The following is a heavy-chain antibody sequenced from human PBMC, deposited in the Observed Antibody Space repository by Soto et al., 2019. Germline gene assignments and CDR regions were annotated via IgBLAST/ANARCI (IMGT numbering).Heavy chain of an antibody. CDR2: IYWDDDK. Sequence: QITLKESGPTLVRPAQTLTLTCDFSGFSLSTYDMGVAWIRQPPGKALEWLALIYWDDDKRYSPSLKDRLAISKDTSSNQVVLTITYMDPGDTSTYFCAHAGDYDLLTFDHWGPGTLVTVSS. D-gene: IGHD4-17*01. J-gene: IGHJ4*02. V-gene: IGHV2-5*02. CDR3: AHAGDYDLLTFDH. CDR1: GFSLSTYDMG.